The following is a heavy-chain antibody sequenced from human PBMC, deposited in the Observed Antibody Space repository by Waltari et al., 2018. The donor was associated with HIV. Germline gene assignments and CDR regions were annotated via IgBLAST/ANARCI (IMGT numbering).Heavy chain of an antibody. Sequence: QVQLQESGPGLVKPSQTLSLTCTVSGGSISSGGYYWSWIRQHPGKGLEWIGYIYYSGSTYYNPSLKSRVTISVDTSKNQFSLKLSSVTAADTAVYYCVRVFKDGYTGYYFDYWGQGTLVTVSS. D-gene: IGHD5-12*01. V-gene: IGHV4-31*03. CDR3: VRVFKDGYTGYYFDY. CDR1: GGSISSGGYY. CDR2: IYYSGST. J-gene: IGHJ4*02.